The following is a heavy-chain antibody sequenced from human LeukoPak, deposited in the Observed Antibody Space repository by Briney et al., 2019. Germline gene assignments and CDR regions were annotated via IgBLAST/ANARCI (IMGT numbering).Heavy chain of an antibody. CDR3: AGNYYDSSGSELYFDY. V-gene: IGHV4-39*01. J-gene: IGHJ4*02. D-gene: IGHD3-22*01. Sequence: SETLSLTCTVSGGSISRSSYYWGWIRQPPGKGLEWIGSIYYSGSTYYNPSLKSRVTISVDASKNQFSLKLSSVTAADTAVYYCAGNYYDSSGSELYFDYWGQGTLVTVSS. CDR1: GGSISRSSYY. CDR2: IYYSGST.